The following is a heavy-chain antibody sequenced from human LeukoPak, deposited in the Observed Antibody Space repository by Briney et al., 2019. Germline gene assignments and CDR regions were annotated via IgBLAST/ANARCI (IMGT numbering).Heavy chain of an antibody. CDR2: INPNSGGT. CDR1: GYTFTGYY. J-gene: IGHJ3*02. V-gene: IGHV1-2*06. CDR3: ARDGPQDAFDI. Sequence: GASVKVSCKASGYTFTGYYMHWVRQAPRQGLEWMGRINPNSGGTNYAQKIQGRVTMTRDTSISTAYMELSSLRSDDTAVYYCARDGPQDAFDIWGQGTMVTVSS. D-gene: IGHD3/OR15-3a*01.